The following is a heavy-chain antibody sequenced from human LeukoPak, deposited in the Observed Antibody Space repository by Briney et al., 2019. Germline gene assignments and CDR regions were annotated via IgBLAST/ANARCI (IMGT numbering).Heavy chain of an antibody. CDR2: INPNSGGT. J-gene: IGHJ4*02. D-gene: IGHD2-15*01. Sequence: ASVKVSCKASGGTFTGYYMHWVRQAPGQGLEWMGWINPNSGGTNCAQKFQGRVTMTRDTSISTAYMELSRLRSDDTAVYYCARDREHIVVVVAAGPFDYWGQGTLVTVSS. CDR1: GGTFTGYY. CDR3: ARDREHIVVVVAAGPFDY. V-gene: IGHV1-2*02.